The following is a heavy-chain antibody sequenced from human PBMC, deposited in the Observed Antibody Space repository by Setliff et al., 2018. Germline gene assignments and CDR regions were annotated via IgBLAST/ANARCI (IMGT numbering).Heavy chain of an antibody. CDR2: IYPGDSHT. V-gene: IGHV5-51*01. Sequence: PGESLTISCKGSGYSFSNFWIGWVRQMPGKGLEWMGIIYPGDSHTRYSPSFQGQVTMSADKSINTAYLQWSNLKASDTAIYYCARSPVGATYSVYFDYWGQGALVTVSS. D-gene: IGHD1-26*01. CDR3: ARSPVGATYSVYFDY. J-gene: IGHJ4*02. CDR1: GYSFSNFW.